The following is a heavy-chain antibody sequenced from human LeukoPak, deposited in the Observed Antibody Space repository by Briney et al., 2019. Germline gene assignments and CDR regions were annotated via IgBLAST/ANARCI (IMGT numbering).Heavy chain of an antibody. CDR3: AKAPYSSAWDPIDY. V-gene: IGHV3-9*01. Sequence: PGGSLRLSCAASGFTFDDYAMHWVRQAPGKGLEWVSGISWNSGSIGYADSVKGRFTISRDNAKNSLYLQVNSLRAEDTALYFCAKAPYSSAWDPIDYWGQGTLVTVSS. CDR2: ISWNSGSI. J-gene: IGHJ4*02. CDR1: GFTFDDYA. D-gene: IGHD6-19*01.